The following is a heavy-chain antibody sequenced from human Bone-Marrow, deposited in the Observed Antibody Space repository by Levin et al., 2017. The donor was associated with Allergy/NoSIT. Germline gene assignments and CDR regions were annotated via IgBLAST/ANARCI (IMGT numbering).Heavy chain of an antibody. CDR1: GFTFKNAW. CDR3: VREAAASVFDL. Sequence: GESLKISCAASGFTFKNAWMSWVRQAPGKGLEWVGRSRNKANNYITEYAASVKGRFTISRDDSKNSAYLEMNSLKSDDTAVYFCVREAAASVFDLWGQGTMVTVSP. CDR2: SRNKANNYIT. D-gene: IGHD5/OR15-5a*01. V-gene: IGHV3-72*01. J-gene: IGHJ3*01.